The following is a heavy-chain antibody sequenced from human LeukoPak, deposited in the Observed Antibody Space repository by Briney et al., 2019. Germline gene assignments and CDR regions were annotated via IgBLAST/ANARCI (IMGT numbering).Heavy chain of an antibody. J-gene: IGHJ4*02. Sequence: SETLSLTCTVSGGSISSGGYYWSWIRQHPGKGLEWIGYIYYSGSTYYNPSLKGRVTISVDTSKNQFSLKLSSVTAADTAVYYCARSPTMVRGVIIYDYYFDYWGQGTLVTVSS. CDR3: ARSPTMVRGVIIYDYYFDY. CDR1: GGSISSGGYY. V-gene: IGHV4-31*03. CDR2: IYYSGST. D-gene: IGHD3-10*01.